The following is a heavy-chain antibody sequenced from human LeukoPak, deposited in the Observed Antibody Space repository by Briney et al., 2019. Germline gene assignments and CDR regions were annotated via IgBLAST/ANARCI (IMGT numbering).Heavy chain of an antibody. Sequence: PGGSLRLSCAASGFTFSSFAVHWVRQAPGKGLEWVAVISYDGSNKFYAGSVKGRFSVSRDNSKNTLYLQMSSLRVEDTAVYYCAREGSGTYGLGGAFDIWGQGTIVTVSS. V-gene: IGHV3-30*15. CDR1: GFTFSSFA. J-gene: IGHJ3*02. CDR2: ISYDGSNK. D-gene: IGHD1-26*01. CDR3: AREGSGTYGLGGAFDI.